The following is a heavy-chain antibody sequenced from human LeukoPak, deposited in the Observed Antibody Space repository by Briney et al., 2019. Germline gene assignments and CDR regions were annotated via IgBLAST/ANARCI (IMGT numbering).Heavy chain of an antibody. Sequence: XSLXXTVAXGSISSGSYYXGWXRXPAXXXXEXXGRIYTSGSTNYNPSLKSRVTISVDTSKNQFSLKLSSVTAADTAVYYCARGVVVPAAFEPFDYWGQGTLVTVSS. D-gene: IGHD2-2*01. CDR1: XGSISSGSYY. V-gene: IGHV4-61*02. CDR2: IYTSGST. CDR3: ARGVVVPAAFEPFDY. J-gene: IGHJ4*02.